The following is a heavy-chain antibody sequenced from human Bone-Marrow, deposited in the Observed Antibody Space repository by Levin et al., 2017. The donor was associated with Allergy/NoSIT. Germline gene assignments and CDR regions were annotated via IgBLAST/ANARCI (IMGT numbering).Heavy chain of an antibody. D-gene: IGHD2-15*01. CDR1: GFTFSSYS. CDR3: AREGVGYCSGGSCRFDY. CDR2: ISSSSSTI. V-gene: IGHV3-48*01. Sequence: LSLTCAASGFTFSSYSMNWVRQAPGKGLEWVSYISSSSSTIYYADSVKGRFTISRDNAKNSLYLQMNSLRAEDTAVYYCAREGVGYCSGGSCRFDYWGQGTLVTVSS. J-gene: IGHJ4*02.